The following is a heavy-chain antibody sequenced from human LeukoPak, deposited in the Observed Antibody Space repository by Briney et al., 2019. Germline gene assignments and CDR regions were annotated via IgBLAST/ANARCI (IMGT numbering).Heavy chain of an antibody. CDR2: MNPNSGNT. CDR3: ARSQATGFDY. V-gene: IGHV1-8*01. CDR1: GYTFFGYD. Sequence: GASVKVSCKAPGYTFFGYDINWVRQATGQGLEWMGWMNPNSGNTGYAQKFQGRVTMTRNTSISTACMELSSLRSEDTAVYYCARSQATGFDYWGQGTLVTVSS. D-gene: IGHD1-1*01. J-gene: IGHJ4*02.